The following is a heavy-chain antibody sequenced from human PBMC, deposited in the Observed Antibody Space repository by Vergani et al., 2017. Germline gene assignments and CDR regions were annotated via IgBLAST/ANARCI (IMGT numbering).Heavy chain of an antibody. V-gene: IGHV4-39*07. CDR3: ARERDSHCRWCLTPEGRNLDY. CDR2: IYYCGST. CDR1: GGSISSSSYY. D-gene: IGHD2-8*02. J-gene: IGHJ4*02. Sequence: QLQLQESGPGLVKPSETLSLTCTVSGGSISSSSYYWGWIRQPPGKGLEWIGSIYYCGSTYYNPSLKSRVTISVDTSKNQFSLKLSSVTAADTAVYYCARERDSHCRWCLTPEGRNLDYWGQGTLVTVSS.